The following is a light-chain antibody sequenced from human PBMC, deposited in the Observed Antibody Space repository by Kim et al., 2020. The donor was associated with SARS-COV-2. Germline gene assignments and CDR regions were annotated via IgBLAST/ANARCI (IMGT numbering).Light chain of an antibody. V-gene: IGLV2-23*01. CDR2: EGS. CDR1: SSDVGSYNL. J-gene: IGLJ1*01. Sequence: PGQSITISCTGTSSDVGSYNLVSWYQQHPGKAPKLMIYEGSKRPSGVSNRFSGSKSGNTASLTISGLQAEDEADYYCCSYAGSSYVFGAGTKVTVL. CDR3: CSYAGSSYV.